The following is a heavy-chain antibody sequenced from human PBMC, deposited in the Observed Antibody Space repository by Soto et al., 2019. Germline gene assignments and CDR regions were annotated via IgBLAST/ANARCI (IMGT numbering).Heavy chain of an antibody. CDR3: ARLGGYCSTTGCYGYYAMDV. J-gene: IGHJ6*02. CDR1: GGSISSSNYY. V-gene: IGHV4-39*01. CDR2: IYYSGNT. D-gene: IGHD2-2*01. Sequence: QLQLQESGPGLMKPSETLSLTCTVSGGSISSSNYYWGWIRQPPGKGLEWIGSIYYSGNTYYNPSLKSRVPMPVHTPKNQYALKLSSVTAADTAVYYGARLGGYCSTTGCYGYYAMDVWGQGTTVTVSS.